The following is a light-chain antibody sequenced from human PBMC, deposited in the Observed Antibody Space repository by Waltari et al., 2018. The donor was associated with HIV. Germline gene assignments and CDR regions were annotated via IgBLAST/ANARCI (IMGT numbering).Light chain of an antibody. V-gene: IGLV1-47*01. CDR1: TSNIGSNS. CDR2: RDD. Sequence: QSVVTQPPSASGTPGQRVVISCSGSTSNIGSNSVKWYQQVPGAAPKILYRDDQRFSGVPDRFSGSKSATSAALAISELRSEDEADYYCAVWDDSLRGGVFGGGTKLTVL. J-gene: IGLJ3*02. CDR3: AVWDDSLRGGV.